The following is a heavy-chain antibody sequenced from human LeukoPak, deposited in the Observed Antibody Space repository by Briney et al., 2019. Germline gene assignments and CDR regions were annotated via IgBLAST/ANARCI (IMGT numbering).Heavy chain of an antibody. V-gene: IGHV4-4*02. CDR1: GGSISSSNW. D-gene: IGHD3-10*01. Sequence: SGTLSLTCAVSGGSISSSNWWSWVRQPPGKGLEWIGEIYHSGSTNYNPSLKSRVTISVDKSKNQFSLKLSSVTAADTAVYYCARVVRYYGSGSYGDWFDPWGQGTLVTVSS. CDR2: IYHSGST. CDR3: ARVVRYYGSGSYGDWFDP. J-gene: IGHJ5*02.